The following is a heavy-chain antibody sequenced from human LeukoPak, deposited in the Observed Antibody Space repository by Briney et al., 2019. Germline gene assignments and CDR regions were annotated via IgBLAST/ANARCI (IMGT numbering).Heavy chain of an antibody. J-gene: IGHJ4*02. CDR3: AKDMTGSTWYLDY. CDR2: ISYDGSNK. V-gene: IGHV3-30-3*01. Sequence: PGRSLRLSCAASGFTFSSYAMHWVRQAPGKGLEWVAVISYDGSNKYYADSVKGRFTISRDNSKNSLFLQMNSLRTEDTALYYCAKDMTGSTWYLDYWGQGTLVTVSS. D-gene: IGHD6-13*01. CDR1: GFTFSSYA.